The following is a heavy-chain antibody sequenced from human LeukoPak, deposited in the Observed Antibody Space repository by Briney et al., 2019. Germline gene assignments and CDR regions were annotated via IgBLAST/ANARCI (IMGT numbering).Heavy chain of an antibody. CDR3: ARQRLRYMDV. D-gene: IGHD3-9*01. CDR2: ISGSSSYI. J-gene: IGHJ6*04. CDR1: GFTFSTYS. V-gene: IGHV3-21*04. Sequence: PGGSLRLSCAASGFTFSTYSMNWVRQAPGKGLEWVSSISGSSSYIYYADSVKGRFTISRHNAKNSLYLQMNSLRAEDTAVYYCARQRLRYMDVWGKGTTVTISS.